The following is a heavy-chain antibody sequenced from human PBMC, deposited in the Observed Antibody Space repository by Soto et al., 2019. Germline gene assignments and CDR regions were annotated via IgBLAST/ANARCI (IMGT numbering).Heavy chain of an antibody. D-gene: IGHD3-22*01. V-gene: IGHV4-39*01. J-gene: IGHJ4*02. CDR1: GGSISSTNHY. CDR2: IYYSGMT. CDR3: ARHGYYYDSTGYYYFV. Sequence: QLQLQESGPGLVKPSETPSLACTVSGGSISSTNHYWGWIRQPPGKGLEWIGDIYYSGMTRYNPSLKSRVTISVDTSKNQFSLKLSSVTAADTAVYYCARHGYYYDSTGYYYFVWGQGTLVTVSS.